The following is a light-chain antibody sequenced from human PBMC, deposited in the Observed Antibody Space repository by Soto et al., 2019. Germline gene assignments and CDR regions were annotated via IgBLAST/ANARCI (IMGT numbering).Light chain of an antibody. CDR2: ASS. J-gene: IGKJ5*01. V-gene: IGKV3-11*01. Sequence: EIVLTQSPGTLSLSPGERATLSCKTSQTSGSNFLAWYQHKPGQAPRLLIYASSNRATGIPDRFSGSASGPDFTLTINSLEPEDFAVYYCQQRNVWPPITFGQGTRLEI. CDR3: QQRNVWPPIT. CDR1: QTSGSNF.